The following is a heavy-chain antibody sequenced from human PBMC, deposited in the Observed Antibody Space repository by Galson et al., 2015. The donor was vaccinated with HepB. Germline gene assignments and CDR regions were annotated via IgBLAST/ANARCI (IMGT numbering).Heavy chain of an antibody. V-gene: IGHV1-69*06. CDR3: ASPTASYDFWSGYYTGRSPLGGRDAFDI. CDR1: GGTFSSYA. Sequence: SVKVSCKASGGTFSSYAISWVRQAPGQGLEWMGGIIPIFGTANYAQKFQGRVTITADKSTSTAYMELSSLRSEDTAVYYCASPTASYDFWSGYYTGRSPLGGRDAFDIWGQGTMVTVSS. CDR2: IIPIFGTA. D-gene: IGHD3-3*01. J-gene: IGHJ3*02.